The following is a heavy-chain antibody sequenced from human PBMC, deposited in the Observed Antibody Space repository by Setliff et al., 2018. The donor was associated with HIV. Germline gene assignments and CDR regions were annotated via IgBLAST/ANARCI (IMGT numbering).Heavy chain of an antibody. CDR1: GFTVSTYH. CDR2: IYSGGST. V-gene: IGHV3-66*02. J-gene: IGHJ4*02. CDR3: ARVRLYNTALDY. D-gene: IGHD3-3*01. Sequence: ETLSLSCAASGFTVSTYHMSWVRQAPGKGLEWVSTIYSGGSTYHADSVKGRFTLSRDTSKNTLFLQMNSLRPEDTAVYYCARVRLYNTALDYWGQGTLVTVSS.